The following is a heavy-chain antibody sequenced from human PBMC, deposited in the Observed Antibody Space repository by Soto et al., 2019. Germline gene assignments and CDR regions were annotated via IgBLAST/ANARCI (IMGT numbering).Heavy chain of an antibody. Sequence: PGGSLRLSCAASGFPFSSYWMSWVRQAPGKGLEWVANIKQDGSEKYYVDSVKGLFTISTDNAKNSMYLQMNSRRAEDTAVYYCARLGEDKSCCYTLSFDYGGQGTLVTVSS. D-gene: IGHD2-2*02. CDR2: IKQDGSEK. V-gene: IGHV3-7*03. CDR3: ARLGEDKSCCYTLSFDY. CDR1: GFPFSSYW. J-gene: IGHJ4*02.